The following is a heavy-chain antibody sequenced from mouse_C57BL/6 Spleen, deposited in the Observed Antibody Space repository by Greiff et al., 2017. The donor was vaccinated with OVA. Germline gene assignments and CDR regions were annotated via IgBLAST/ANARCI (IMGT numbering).Heavy chain of an antibody. CDR1: GYTFPDYY. J-gene: IGHJ2*01. CDR3: ARVTTVPYFDY. V-gene: IGHV1-76*01. D-gene: IGHD1-1*01. Sequence: LVESGAELVRPGASVKLSCKASGYTFPDYYINWVKQRPGQGLEWIARIYPGSGNTYYNEKFKGKATLTAEKSSSTAYMQLSSLTSEDSAVYFCARVTTVPYFDYWGQGTTLTVSS. CDR2: IYPGSGNT.